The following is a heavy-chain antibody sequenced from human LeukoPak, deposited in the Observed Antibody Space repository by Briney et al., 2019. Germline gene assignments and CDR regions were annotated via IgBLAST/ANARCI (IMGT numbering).Heavy chain of an antibody. Sequence: PSETLSLTCTVSSGSIGSYYWSWIRQPPGKGLEWIGYIYYSGSTNYSPSLKSRVTISVDTSKNQFSLKLSSVTASDTAMYYCPRSERITMILGGAFDIWGQGTMVTVSS. CDR3: PRSERITMILGGAFDI. J-gene: IGHJ3*02. CDR2: IYYSGST. CDR1: SGSIGSYY. V-gene: IGHV4-59*08. D-gene: IGHD3-22*01.